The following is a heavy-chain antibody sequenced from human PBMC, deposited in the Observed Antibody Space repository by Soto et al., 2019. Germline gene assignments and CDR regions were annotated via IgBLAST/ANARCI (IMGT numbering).Heavy chain of an antibody. CDR1: GFTFSSYG. Sequence: GGSLRLFCAASGFTFSSYGMHWVRQAPGKGLEWVAVISYDGSNKYYADSVKGRFTISRDNSKNTLYLQMNSLRGEDAAVYYCAKDRIRIVGALHYWGQGTLVTVSS. J-gene: IGHJ4*02. CDR2: ISYDGSNK. D-gene: IGHD1-26*01. CDR3: AKDRIRIVGALHY. V-gene: IGHV3-30*18.